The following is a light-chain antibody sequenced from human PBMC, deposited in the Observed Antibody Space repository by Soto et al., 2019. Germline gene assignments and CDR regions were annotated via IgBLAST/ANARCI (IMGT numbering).Light chain of an antibody. CDR2: EGS. J-gene: IGLJ2*01. CDR1: SNDVGSYNL. CDR3: CSYAGGSGFV. Sequence: QSALTQAASVSGSPGQSITFSCTGTSNDVGSYNLVSWYQQYPGKTPKLIIYEGSKRPSGVSNRFSGSKSGNTASLTISGLQAEDEADYYCCSYAGGSGFVFGGGTKLTVL. V-gene: IGLV2-23*03.